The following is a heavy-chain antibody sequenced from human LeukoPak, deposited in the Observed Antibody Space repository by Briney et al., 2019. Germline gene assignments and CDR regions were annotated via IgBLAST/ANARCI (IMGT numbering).Heavy chain of an antibody. Sequence: GGSLRLSCAASGFTFSSYAMSWVRQAPGKGLEWVSAISGSGGSTYYADSVKGRFTISRDNSKNTLYLQMNSLKTEDTAVYYCTTDLSEVTYYYDSSGYWGQGTLVTVSS. CDR1: GFTFSSYA. J-gene: IGHJ4*02. CDR2: ISGSGGST. D-gene: IGHD3-22*01. CDR3: TTDLSEVTYYYDSSGY. V-gene: IGHV3-23*01.